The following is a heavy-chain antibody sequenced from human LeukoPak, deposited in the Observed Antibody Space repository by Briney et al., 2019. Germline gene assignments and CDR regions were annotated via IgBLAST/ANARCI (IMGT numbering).Heavy chain of an antibody. CDR2: ISAYNGNT. V-gene: IGHV1-18*01. CDR1: GYTFTSYG. D-gene: IGHD3-10*01. Sequence: ASVKVSCKASGYTFTSYGISWVRQAPGQGLEWMGWISAYNGNTNYAQKLQGRVTMTTDTSTSTAYMELSRLRSDDTAVYYCASLITMVRGDAFDIWGQGTMVTVSS. CDR3: ASLITMVRGDAFDI. J-gene: IGHJ3*02.